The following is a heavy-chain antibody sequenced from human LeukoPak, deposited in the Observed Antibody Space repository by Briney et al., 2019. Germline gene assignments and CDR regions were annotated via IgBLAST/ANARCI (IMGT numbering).Heavy chain of an antibody. CDR3: TRDYGVLFDY. J-gene: IGHJ4*02. V-gene: IGHV3-73*01. Sequence: PGGSLRLSCAASGFTFSGSAIHWVRQAYGKGLEWGGSIRSKANSYATSSAASVKGRFTISRDDSKNTAYLQMNSLKNEDTAVYYCTRDYGVLFDYWGQGTLVTVSS. CDR1: GFTFSGSA. D-gene: IGHD4-17*01. CDR2: IRSKANSYAT.